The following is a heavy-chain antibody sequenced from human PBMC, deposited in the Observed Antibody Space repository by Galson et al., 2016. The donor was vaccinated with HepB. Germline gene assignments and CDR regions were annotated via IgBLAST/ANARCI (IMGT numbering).Heavy chain of an antibody. V-gene: IGHV4-31*03. CDR1: GGSLSSGGYY. CDR2: IYYSGAT. D-gene: IGHD2-2*01. J-gene: IGHJ4*02. CDR3: ARWDGFTAADY. Sequence: TLSLTCTVSGGSLSSGGYYWSWIRQHPEKGLEWIGNIYYSGATYYNPSLKSRVMIPVETSKNQFSLNLTSVTAADTAVYYCARWDGFTAADYWGQGALVTVSS.